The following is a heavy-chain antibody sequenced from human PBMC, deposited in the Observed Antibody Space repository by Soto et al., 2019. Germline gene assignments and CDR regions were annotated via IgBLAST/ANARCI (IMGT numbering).Heavy chain of an antibody. CDR2: IYYAGTT. Sequence: PSETLSLTCTVSDGCISPYYWSWIRQPPGKGLEWIGYIYYAGTTTYNPSLKSRVSISIDTSKSEVSLKLTSVTAADTAVYYCARLGGYYQSLDSWGQGTVVTVS. V-gene: IGHV4-59*08. D-gene: IGHD3-22*01. CDR1: DGCISPYY. CDR3: ARLGGYYQSLDS. J-gene: IGHJ4*02.